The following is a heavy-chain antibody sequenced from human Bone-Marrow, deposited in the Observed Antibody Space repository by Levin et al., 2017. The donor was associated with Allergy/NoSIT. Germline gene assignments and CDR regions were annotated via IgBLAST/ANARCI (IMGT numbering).Heavy chain of an antibody. Sequence: GASVKVSCKASGFXXXXYAXTWXXXXXXXGLEWMGWISPYNGDTKYAQRFQDRVTMTTDTSTSTAYMELRSLRSEDTAMYFCAREMAETAADTFDIWGQGTMVTVSS. V-gene: IGHV1-18*01. CDR1: GFXXXXYA. J-gene: IGHJ3*02. CDR3: AREMAETAADTFDI. D-gene: IGHD2-8*01. CDR2: ISPYNGDT.